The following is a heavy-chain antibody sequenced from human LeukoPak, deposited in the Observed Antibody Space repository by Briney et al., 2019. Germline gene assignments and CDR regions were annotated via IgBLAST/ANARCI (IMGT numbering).Heavy chain of an antibody. CDR2: IIPIFGTA. Sequence: SVKVSCKASGGTFSSYAISWVRQAPGQGLEWMGGIIPIFGTANYAQKFQGRVAMTEDTSTDTAYMELSSLRSEDTAVYYCATDSRWLPEDYWGQGTLVTVSS. V-gene: IGHV1-69*06. CDR3: ATDSRWLPEDY. D-gene: IGHD3-22*01. J-gene: IGHJ4*02. CDR1: GGTFSSYA.